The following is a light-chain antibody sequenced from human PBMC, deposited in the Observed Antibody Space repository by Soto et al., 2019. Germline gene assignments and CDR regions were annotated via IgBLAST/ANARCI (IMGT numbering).Light chain of an antibody. CDR2: LGS. V-gene: IGKV2-28*01. CDR3: VQALETPLT. Sequence: DIVMTQSPLSLPVTPGEPASISCRSSQSLLHSSGSNSVDWYLQKPGQSPQLLIHLGSTRASGVPDRFSGSGSRTDFTLKISRVEAEDVGVYYCVQALETPLTFGGGTRVDSK. J-gene: IGKJ4*01. CDR1: QSLLHSSGSNS.